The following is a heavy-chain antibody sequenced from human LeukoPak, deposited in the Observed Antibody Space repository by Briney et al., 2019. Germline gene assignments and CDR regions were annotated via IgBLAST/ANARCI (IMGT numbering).Heavy chain of an antibody. Sequence: KPSETLSLTCTVSGGSISSSSYYWGWIRQPPGKGLEWIGSIYYSGSTYYNPSLKSRVTISVDTSKNQFSLKLSSVTAADTAVYYCASHDSSSWYYFDYWGQGTLVTVSS. CDR3: ASHDSSSWYYFDY. CDR2: IYYSGST. D-gene: IGHD6-13*01. J-gene: IGHJ4*02. CDR1: GGSISSSSYY. V-gene: IGHV4-39*01.